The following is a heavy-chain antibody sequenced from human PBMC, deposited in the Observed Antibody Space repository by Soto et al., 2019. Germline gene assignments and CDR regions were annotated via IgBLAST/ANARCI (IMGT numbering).Heavy chain of an antibody. D-gene: IGHD2-15*01. CDR1: GGSISSYY. V-gene: IGHV4-59*01. CDR3: ARDGGYFDY. J-gene: IGHJ4*02. CDR2: IYYSGST. Sequence: SETLSLTCTVSGGSISSYYWSWIRQPPGKGLEWIGYIYYSGSTNYNPSLKSRVTISVDTSKNQFSLKLSSVTAADTAVYYCARDGGYFDYWGQGTLVTVSS.